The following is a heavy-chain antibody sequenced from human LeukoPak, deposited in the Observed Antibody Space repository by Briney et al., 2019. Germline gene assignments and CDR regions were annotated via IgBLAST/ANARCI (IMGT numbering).Heavy chain of an antibody. Sequence: SETLSLTCAVSGGSISSGGYSWSWIRQPLGKGLEWIGYIYHSGSTYYNPSLKSRVTISVDMSKNQFSLRLSSVTAADTAVYYCASSEATTTPPPYGMDVWGQGTTVTVSS. CDR1: GGSISSGGYS. V-gene: IGHV4-30-2*05. CDR2: IYHSGST. J-gene: IGHJ6*02. D-gene: IGHD5-12*01. CDR3: ASSEATTTPPPYGMDV.